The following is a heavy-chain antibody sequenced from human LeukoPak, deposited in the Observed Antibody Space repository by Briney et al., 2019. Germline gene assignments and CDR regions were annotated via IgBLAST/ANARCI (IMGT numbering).Heavy chain of an antibody. V-gene: IGHV4-38-2*02. CDR1: GYSISSGYY. J-gene: IGHJ4*02. D-gene: IGHD1-26*01. CDR3: AKDRSIGTYYTFDH. Sequence: SETLSLTCTVSGYSISSGYYWGWIRQPPGKGPEWIGSIYHSGSAYYNPSLKSRVTISVDTSKNQFSLKLSSVTAADTAVYYCAKDRSIGTYYTFDHWGQGTLVTVSS. CDR2: IYHSGSA.